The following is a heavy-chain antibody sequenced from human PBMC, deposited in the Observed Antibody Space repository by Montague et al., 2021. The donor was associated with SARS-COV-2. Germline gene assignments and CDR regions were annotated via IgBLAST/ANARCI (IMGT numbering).Heavy chain of an antibody. CDR1: GGSFSGYY. V-gene: IGHV4-34*01. J-gene: IGHJ4*02. CDR3: ARWDPQTLTVISLRGKSANDY. CDR2: INDRGVTNY. D-gene: IGHD4-11*01. Sequence: SETLSLTCAVYGGSFSGYYWTWIRQSPGKGLEWIAEINDRGVTNYNYNPFLGSRVTISADTSKNQFSLKLRSVTAADTAVYYCARWDPQTLTVISLRGKSANDYWGQGTLVTVSS.